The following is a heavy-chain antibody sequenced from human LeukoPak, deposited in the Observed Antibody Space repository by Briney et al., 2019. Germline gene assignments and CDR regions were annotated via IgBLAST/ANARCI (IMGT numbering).Heavy chain of an antibody. CDR2: IYTSGST. Sequence: SEALSLTCTVSGSIRGYYWSCIRHPPPKGLEWIGYIYTSGSTNYNPSLESRVTISVDTSKNQFSLDLSSVTAADTAVYYCARQKCTSTSCLTKNAFDIWGQGTMVTVSS. D-gene: IGHD2-2*01. CDR3: ARQKCTSTSCLTKNAFDI. CDR1: GSIRGYY. J-gene: IGHJ3*02. V-gene: IGHV4-4*09.